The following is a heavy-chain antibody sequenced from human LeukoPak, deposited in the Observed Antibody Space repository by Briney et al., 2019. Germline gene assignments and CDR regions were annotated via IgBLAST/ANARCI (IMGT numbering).Heavy chain of an antibody. V-gene: IGHV5-51*01. CDR2: IYPGDSDT. J-gene: IGHJ4*02. CDR3: ASIVDTAIGGGGGFDY. D-gene: IGHD5-18*01. CDR1: GYSFTSYW. Sequence: GESLKISCKGSGYSFTSYWIGWVRQLPGKGLEWMGIIYPGDSDTRYSPSFQGQVTISADKSISTAYLQWSSLKASDTAMYYCASIVDTAIGGGGGFDYWGQGTLVTVSS.